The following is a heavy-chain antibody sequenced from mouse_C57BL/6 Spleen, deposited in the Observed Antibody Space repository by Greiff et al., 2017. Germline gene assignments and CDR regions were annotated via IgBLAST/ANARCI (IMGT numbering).Heavy chain of an antibody. CDR2: IYPGSGNT. Sequence: VQLVESGPELVKPGASVKISCKASGYSFTSYYIHWVKQRPGQGLEWIGWIYPGSGNTKYNEKFKGKATLTADTSSSTAYMQLSSLTSEDSAVYYCARWTGNYAMDYWGQGTSVTVSA. CDR1: GYSFTSYY. V-gene: IGHV1-66*01. D-gene: IGHD4-1*01. CDR3: ARWTGNYAMDY. J-gene: IGHJ4*01.